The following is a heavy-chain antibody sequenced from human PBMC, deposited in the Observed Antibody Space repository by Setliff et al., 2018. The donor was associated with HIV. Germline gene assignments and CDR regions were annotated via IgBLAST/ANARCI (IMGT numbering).Heavy chain of an antibody. V-gene: IGHV4-61*03. J-gene: IGHJ4*02. CDR3: ARDVARFDYDTGGYYVSHFDY. D-gene: IGHD3-22*01. Sequence: SETLSLTCTVSGDSVSSASYYWSWIRQPPGKGLEWIGYIYDSGSPKYNPSLTSRVTISVDTSKNHFSLKLTSVTAADTAVYFCARDVARFDYDTGGYYVSHFDYWGQGTQVTVSS. CDR1: GDSVSSASYY. CDR2: IYDSGSP.